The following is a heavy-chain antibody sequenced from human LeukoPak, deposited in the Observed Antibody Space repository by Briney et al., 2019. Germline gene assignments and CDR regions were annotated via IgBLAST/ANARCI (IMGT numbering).Heavy chain of an antibody. D-gene: IGHD6-6*01. Sequence: PAGGSLRLSCVASGFTFSSYWMHWVRQDPRKGLVWVSRISGDGRNINYADSVRGRFTISRDNTKNSVYLQVNSLRAEDTAVYYCARIGYSSSSLDYWGQGTLVPVSS. V-gene: IGHV3-74*01. J-gene: IGHJ4*02. CDR2: ISGDGRNI. CDR3: ARIGYSSSSLDY. CDR1: GFTFSSYW.